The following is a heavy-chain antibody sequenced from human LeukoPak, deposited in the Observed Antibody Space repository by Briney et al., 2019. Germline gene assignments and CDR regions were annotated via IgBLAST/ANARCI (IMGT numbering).Heavy chain of an antibody. CDR3: ARVGGDYFDY. Sequence: GGSLRLSCAASGFTLSRYSMHWIRQAPGKGLEYVSAISSDGGRTYYANSVKGRFTISRDNSKNTLYLQMGSLRGEDMAAYYCARVGGDYFDYWGQGTLVTVSS. CDR2: ISSDGGRT. CDR1: GFTLSRYS. J-gene: IGHJ4*02. D-gene: IGHD3-10*01. V-gene: IGHV3-64*01.